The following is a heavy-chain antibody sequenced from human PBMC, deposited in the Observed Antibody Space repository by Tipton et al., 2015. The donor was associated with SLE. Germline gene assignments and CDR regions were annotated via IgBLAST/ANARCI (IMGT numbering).Heavy chain of an antibody. CDR1: GGSFSGYY. J-gene: IGHJ5*02. Sequence: TLSLTCAVYGGSFSGYYWSWIRQPPGKGLEWIGEINHSGSTNYNPSLKSRVTISVDTSKNQFSLKLSSVTAADTAVYYCARGHGDRLFTMVRAADPWGPGTLVTVSS. CDR2: INHSGST. V-gene: IGHV4-34*01. D-gene: IGHD3-10*01. CDR3: ARGHGDRLFTMVRAADP.